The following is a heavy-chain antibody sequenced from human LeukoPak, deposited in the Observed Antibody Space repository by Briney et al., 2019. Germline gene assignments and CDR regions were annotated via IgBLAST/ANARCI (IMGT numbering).Heavy chain of an antibody. CDR2: INYNGNT. J-gene: IGHJ4*02. CDR1: GGSITSYSY. D-gene: IGHD3-10*01. Sequence: SETLSLTCTVSGGSITSYSYWSWIRQTPGKGLEWIGNINYNGNTNYNPSLKSRITISSDTSKNQFSLKLRSVTAADTAVYCCARVHGSGSYGDWGQGALVTVSS. CDR3: ARVHGSGSYGD. V-gene: IGHV4-59*01.